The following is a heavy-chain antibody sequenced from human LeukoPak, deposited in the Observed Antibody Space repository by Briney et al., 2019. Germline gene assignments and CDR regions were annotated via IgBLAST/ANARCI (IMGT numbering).Heavy chain of an antibody. J-gene: IGHJ4*02. CDR3: ARPCSSCYDLEGLDY. D-gene: IGHD5-12*01. V-gene: IGHV3-74*01. CDR1: GFTYNSYW. Sequence: PGGSVPLSCSASGFTYNSYWMQWVRQAPGKGLVGVSRINSDGSSTRYAASVKGRFTISRDNAKNTLYLQMSSLSAEDTAVYYCARPCSSCYDLEGLDYWGQGTLVTVSS. CDR2: INSDGSST.